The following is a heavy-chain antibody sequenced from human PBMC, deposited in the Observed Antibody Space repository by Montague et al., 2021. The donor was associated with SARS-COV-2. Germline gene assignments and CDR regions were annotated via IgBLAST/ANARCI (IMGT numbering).Heavy chain of an antibody. CDR1: GDSISSYY. Sequence: SETLSLTCTVSGDSISSYYWSWIRQSPGKGLEWIGYIYYSGSTNYNPSLKSRVTISVDTSKNQFSLKMSSVTAADTAVYYCARGPTNNIGMVATRLDYWGQGTLVTVSS. CDR2: IYYSGST. CDR3: ARGPTNNIGMVATRLDY. D-gene: IGHD5-12*01. V-gene: IGHV4-59*12. J-gene: IGHJ4*02.